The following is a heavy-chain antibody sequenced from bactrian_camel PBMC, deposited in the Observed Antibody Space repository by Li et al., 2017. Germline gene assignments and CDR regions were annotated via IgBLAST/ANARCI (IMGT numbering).Heavy chain of an antibody. D-gene: IGHD1*01. CDR2: ISGDGRT. J-gene: IGHJ4*01. CDR3: AADLVTDEPSLVEREYYY. CDR1: GYTVSSTR. Sequence: VQLVESGGGSVQAGESLRLSCTASGYTVSSTRMGWFRRLPGQEREGVAVISGDGRTNYADSVKGRFTVSRVGAQNVIALQMDSLRPEDTATYYCAADLVTDEPSLVEREYYYWGQGTQVTVS. V-gene: IGHV3S53*01.